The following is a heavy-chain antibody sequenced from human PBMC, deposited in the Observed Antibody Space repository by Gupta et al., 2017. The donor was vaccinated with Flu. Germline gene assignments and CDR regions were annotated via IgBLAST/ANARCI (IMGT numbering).Heavy chain of an antibody. CDR2: INHSGST. Sequence: QVQLQQWGAGLLTPSETLSLTCAVYGGSFSGYSWSWIRQPPGKGLEWIGEINHSGSTNYNPSLKSQVTISVDTSKNQFSLKLSSVTAADTAVYYCARGGEDGEYSSSSVFYWGQGTLVTVSS. CDR3: ARGGEDGEYSSSSVFY. J-gene: IGHJ4*02. V-gene: IGHV4-34*01. CDR1: GGSFSGYS. D-gene: IGHD6-6*01.